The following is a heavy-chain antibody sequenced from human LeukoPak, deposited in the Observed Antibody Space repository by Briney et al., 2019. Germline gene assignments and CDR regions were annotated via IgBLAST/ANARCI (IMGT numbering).Heavy chain of an antibody. CDR3: ARDTLLEMVTTSGLFDY. CDR1: GGSISSYY. Sequence: SETLSLTCTVSGGSISSYYWSWIRQPAGKGLEWIGRIYTSGSTNYNPSLKSRVTMSVDTSKNQFSLKLSSVTAADTAVYYCARDTLLEMVTTSGLFDYWGQGTLVTVSS. D-gene: IGHD5-24*01. V-gene: IGHV4-4*07. J-gene: IGHJ4*02. CDR2: IYTSGST.